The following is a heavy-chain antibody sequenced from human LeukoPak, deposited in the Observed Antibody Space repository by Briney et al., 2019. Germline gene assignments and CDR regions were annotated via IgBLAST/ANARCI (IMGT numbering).Heavy chain of an antibody. CDR2: INAGNGNT. V-gene: IGHV1-3*01. CDR1: GYTFTSYA. J-gene: IGHJ5*02. CDR3: ARDRRLYSGYDPLQAFDP. Sequence: SVKVSCKASGYTFTSYAMHWVRQAPGQRLEWMGWINAGNGNTKYSQKFQGRVTITRDTSASTAYMELSSLRSEDTAVYYCARDRRLYSGYDPLQAFDPWGQGTLVTVSS. D-gene: IGHD5-12*01.